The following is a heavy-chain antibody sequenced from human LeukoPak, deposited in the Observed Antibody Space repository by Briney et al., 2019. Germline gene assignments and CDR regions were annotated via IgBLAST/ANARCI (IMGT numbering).Heavy chain of an antibody. Sequence: PGGSLRLSCRASGFTFGDYAMSWVRQAPGKGLEWVSAITASGGSTYYADSVKGRFTISRDNSKNTLHLQANNLRADDTAIYYCAKKSSSSWPNFDFWGQGTLVTVSS. D-gene: IGHD6-13*01. CDR3: AKKSSSSWPNFDF. CDR2: ITASGGST. J-gene: IGHJ4*02. CDR1: GFTFGDYA. V-gene: IGHV3-23*01.